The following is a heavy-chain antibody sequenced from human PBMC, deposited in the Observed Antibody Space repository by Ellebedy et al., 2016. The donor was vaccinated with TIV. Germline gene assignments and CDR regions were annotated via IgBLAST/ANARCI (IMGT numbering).Heavy chain of an antibody. J-gene: IGHJ4*02. Sequence: SETLSLTCTVSGGSLTSFYWSWVRQPPGKGLEWIGYILSSGSTSYNPSLKGRVAISVDTSKNEFSLKLSSVTAADTAVYFCAGRPASVLKSGLVYWGQGTLVTVSS. V-gene: IGHV4-59*03. D-gene: IGHD2-21*01. CDR1: GGSLTSFY. CDR2: ILSSGST. CDR3: AGRPASVLKSGLVY.